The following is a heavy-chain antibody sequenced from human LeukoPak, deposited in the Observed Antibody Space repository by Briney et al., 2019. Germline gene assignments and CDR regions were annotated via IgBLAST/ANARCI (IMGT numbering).Heavy chain of an antibody. CDR3: ASGWPLSP. J-gene: IGHJ5*02. V-gene: IGHV6-1*01. CDR2: TYYRSKWTE. CDR1: GDSVSNNNAA. Sequence: PSQTLSLTCIISGDSVSNNNAAWNCIRQSPSLGLEWLGRTYYRSKWTEDYADSVKGRITINSDTSNNQFFLHLNSVTPEDTAVYYCASGWPLSPWGQGTLVTVSS.